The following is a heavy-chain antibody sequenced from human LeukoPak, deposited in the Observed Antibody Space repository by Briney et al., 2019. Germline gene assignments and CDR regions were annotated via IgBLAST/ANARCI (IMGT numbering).Heavy chain of an antibody. Sequence: PGGSLRLSCAASGFTFSSYAMHWVRQAPGKGLEWVAVISYDGSNKYYADSVKGRFTISRDNSKNTLYLQMNSLRAEDTAVYYCARAPHTGYSSIVYGMDVWGQGTTVTVSS. J-gene: IGHJ6*02. CDR3: ARAPHTGYSSIVYGMDV. V-gene: IGHV3-30-3*01. D-gene: IGHD6-13*01. CDR2: ISYDGSNK. CDR1: GFTFSSYA.